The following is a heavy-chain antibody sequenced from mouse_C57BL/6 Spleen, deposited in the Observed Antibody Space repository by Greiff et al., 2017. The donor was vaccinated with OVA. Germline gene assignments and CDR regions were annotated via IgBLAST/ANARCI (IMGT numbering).Heavy chain of an antibody. D-gene: IGHD3-2*02. CDR2: IYPSDSET. CDR3: ASQDSSGYVNY. CDR1: GYTFTSYW. V-gene: IGHV1-61*01. Sequence: QVQLQQPGAELVRPGSSVKLSCKASGYTFTSYWMDWVKQRPGQGLEWIGNIYPSDSETHYNQKFKDKATLTVDKSSSTAYMQLSSLTSEDSAVYYCASQDSSGYVNYWGQGTTLTVSA. J-gene: IGHJ2*01.